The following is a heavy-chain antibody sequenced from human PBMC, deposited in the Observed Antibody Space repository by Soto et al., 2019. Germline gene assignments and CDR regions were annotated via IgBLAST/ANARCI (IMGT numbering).Heavy chain of an antibody. J-gene: IGHJ3*02. CDR2: IGGGGGDK. CDR3: AHPRGYGVFDAYDI. V-gene: IGHV3-23*01. Sequence: HPVGSLRLSCAASGFTFSTYAMSWVRQAPGKGVEWVSDIGGGGGDKYYADSVKGRLTISRDNSINVMYLQMNSMRTEDTALYYCAHPRGYGVFDAYDIWGQGAMVTVSS. CDR1: GFTFSTYA. D-gene: IGHD4-17*01.